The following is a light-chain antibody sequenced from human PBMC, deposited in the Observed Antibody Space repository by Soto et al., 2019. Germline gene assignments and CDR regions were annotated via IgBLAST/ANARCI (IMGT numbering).Light chain of an antibody. J-gene: IGKJ5*01. CDR3: QQLNSYPIT. Sequence: DIQMTQSPSTLSGSVGDRVTITCRASQTISSWLAWYQQKPGKAPKLLIYKASTLKSGVPSRFSGSGSGTEFTLTISSLQPEDFATYYCQQLNSYPITFGQGRLLENK. CDR1: QTISSW. CDR2: KAS. V-gene: IGKV1-5*03.